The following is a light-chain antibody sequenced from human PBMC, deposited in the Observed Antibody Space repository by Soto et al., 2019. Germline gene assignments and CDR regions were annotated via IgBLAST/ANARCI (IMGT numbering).Light chain of an antibody. J-gene: IGLJ3*02. CDR2: TNG. Sequence: AVVTQPPSVSGAPGQRVTISCTGTSSNIGAGYDVNWYQHLPGAAPKLLIYTNGNRPSGVPDRFSGSKSGTSASLDITGLQAEDEADYYCQSYDSGLSGSVFGGGTKLTVL. CDR1: SSNIGAGYD. CDR3: QSYDSGLSGSV. V-gene: IGLV1-40*01.